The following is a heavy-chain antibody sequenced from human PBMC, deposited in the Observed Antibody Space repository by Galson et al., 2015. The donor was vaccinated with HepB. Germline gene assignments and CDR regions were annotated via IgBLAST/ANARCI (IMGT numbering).Heavy chain of an antibody. Sequence: SLRLSCAASGFTFSSYAMHWVRQAPGKGLEWVAVISYDGSNKYYADSVKGRFTISRDNSKNTLYLQMNSLRAEDTAVYYCAGVDYGDIQGAFDIWGQGTMVTVSS. V-gene: IGHV3-30-3*01. D-gene: IGHD4-17*01. CDR2: ISYDGSNK. CDR3: AGVDYGDIQGAFDI. J-gene: IGHJ3*02. CDR1: GFTFSSYA.